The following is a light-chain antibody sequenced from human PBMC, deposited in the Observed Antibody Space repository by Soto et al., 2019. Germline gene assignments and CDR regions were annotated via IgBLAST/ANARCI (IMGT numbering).Light chain of an antibody. CDR2: GAS. CDR1: QDISDD. Sequence: DIQMTQSPSSLSASVGDRVTIXXRASQDISDDVGWYQQTPGKAPKIXISGASRLQSGVPSRFSGSGSGTEFTLTISSLQPDDFATYYCQHYKSYSEAFGQGTKVDIK. CDR3: QHYKSYSEA. V-gene: IGKV1-17*01. J-gene: IGKJ1*01.